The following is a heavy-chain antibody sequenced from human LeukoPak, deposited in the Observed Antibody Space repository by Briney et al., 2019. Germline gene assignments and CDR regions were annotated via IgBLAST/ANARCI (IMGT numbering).Heavy chain of an antibody. CDR1: GYTLTGYY. CDR3: ARRGYGSGSYSDY. J-gene: IGHJ4*02. Sequence: ASVKVSCKASGYTLTGYYMLWVRQAPGQGLEWMGWIDPNSGGTNYAQKFQGRVTLTRDTSISTAYMELSRLRSDDSAVYYCARRGYGSGSYSDYWGQGTLVTVSS. V-gene: IGHV1-2*02. D-gene: IGHD3-10*01. CDR2: IDPNSGGT.